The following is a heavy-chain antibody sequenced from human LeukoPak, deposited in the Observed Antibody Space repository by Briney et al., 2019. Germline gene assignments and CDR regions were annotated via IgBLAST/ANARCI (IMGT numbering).Heavy chain of an antibody. CDR1: GGSFSGYY. J-gene: IGHJ4*02. CDR3: ARGPRGWYGRYFDY. Sequence: PSDTLSLTCAVYGGSFSGYYWSWTRHPPGKGLEWIGEINHSGSTNYNPSLKSRVNISVDTSKNQFSLKLSSVTAADTAVYYCARGPRGWYGRYFDYWGQGTLVTVSS. D-gene: IGHD6-19*01. V-gene: IGHV4-34*01. CDR2: INHSGST.